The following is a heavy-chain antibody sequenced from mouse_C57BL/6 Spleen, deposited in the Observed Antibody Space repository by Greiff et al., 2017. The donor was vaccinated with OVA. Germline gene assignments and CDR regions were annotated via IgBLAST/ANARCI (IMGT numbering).Heavy chain of an antibody. Sequence: EVKLVESEGGLVQPGSSMKLSCTASGFTFSDYYMAWVRQVPEKGLECVANINYDGSSTYYLDSLKSRFIISRDNAKNILYLQMSSLKSEDTATYYCARVKGNYYAMDYWGQGTSVTVSS. CDR1: GFTFSDYY. CDR2: INYDGSST. CDR3: ARVKGNYYAMDY. J-gene: IGHJ4*01. V-gene: IGHV5-16*01.